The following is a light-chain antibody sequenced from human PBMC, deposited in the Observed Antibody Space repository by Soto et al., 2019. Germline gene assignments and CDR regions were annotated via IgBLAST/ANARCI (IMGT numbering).Light chain of an antibody. CDR1: SSNIGAGYD. CDR2: GNN. Sequence: QLVLTQPPSMARAPGQRVTISCTGSSSNIGAGYDVHWYQQLPGKAPRLLIFGNNNRPSRVPDRFSGSKSGTSASLAITGLQAEDEADYYCQSHDNSLSDTYVFGTGTKLNVL. J-gene: IGLJ1*01. CDR3: QSHDNSLSDTYV. V-gene: IGLV1-40*01.